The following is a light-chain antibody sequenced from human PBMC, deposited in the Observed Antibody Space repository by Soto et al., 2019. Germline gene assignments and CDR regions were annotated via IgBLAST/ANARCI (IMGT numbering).Light chain of an antibody. V-gene: IGLV1-47*01. CDR3: AAWDDSLSSYV. CDR1: SSNIGSNY. J-gene: IGLJ1*01. CDR2: TDS. Sequence: QSVLTQPPSASGTPGQRVTISCSGSSSNIGSNYVYWYQQLPGTAPKLLMSTDSQRPSGVPDRFSGSKSGTSASLAISGLRSEDEDDYYCAAWDDSLSSYVFGIGTKLTVL.